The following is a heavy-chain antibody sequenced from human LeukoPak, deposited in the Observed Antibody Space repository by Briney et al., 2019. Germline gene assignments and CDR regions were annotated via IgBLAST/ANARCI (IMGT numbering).Heavy chain of an antibody. CDR1: GFTFSDYY. CDR3: ARYDYGDYGGYFDL. CDR2: ISTSSSYT. D-gene: IGHD4-17*01. J-gene: IGHJ2*01. V-gene: IGHV3-11*06. Sequence: PGGSLRLSCAASGFTFSDYYMSWIRQAPGKGLEWVSYISTSSSYTSYADSVKGRFTISRDNAKNSLYLQMSSLRAEDTAVYYCARYDYGDYGGYFDLWGRAPWSLSPQ.